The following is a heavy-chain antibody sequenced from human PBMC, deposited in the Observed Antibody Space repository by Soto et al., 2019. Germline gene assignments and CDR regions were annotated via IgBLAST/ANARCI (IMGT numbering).Heavy chain of an antibody. CDR2: IWYDGSNK. Sequence: QVQLVGSGGGVVQPGRSLRLSCAASGFTFSSYGRHWVRQAPGKGLEWVAVIWYDGSNKYYADSVKGRFTISRDNSKNTLYLQMNSLRVEDTAVYYCARGEYSRKQVHFLPEYFQHWGQGTLVTVSS. V-gene: IGHV3-33*01. D-gene: IGHD6-6*01. CDR3: ARGEYSRKQVHFLPEYFQH. CDR1: GFTFSSYG. J-gene: IGHJ1*01.